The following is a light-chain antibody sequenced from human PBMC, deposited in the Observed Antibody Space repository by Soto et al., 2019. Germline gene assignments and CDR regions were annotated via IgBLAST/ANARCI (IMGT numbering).Light chain of an antibody. V-gene: IGKV3-11*01. J-gene: IGKJ1*01. CDR3: QQRSKWPRT. CDR1: QSVSSS. Sequence: EIVLTQSPATLSVSPGETVTLSCRASQSVSSSVAWYQQKPGRAPRLLISGASTRATGIPARFSGSGSGTDFTLTISSLEPEDFAVYYCQQRSKWPRTFGQGTKVHIK. CDR2: GAS.